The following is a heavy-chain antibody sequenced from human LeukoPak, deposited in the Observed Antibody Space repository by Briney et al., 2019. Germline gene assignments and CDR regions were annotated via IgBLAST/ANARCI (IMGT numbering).Heavy chain of an antibody. CDR2: IYSGGST. D-gene: IGHD5-18*01. J-gene: IGHJ4*02. CDR3: AKTLYSYGQYYFDY. CDR1: GFTVSSNY. V-gene: IGHV3-53*01. Sequence: GGSLRLSCAASGFTVSSNYMSWVRQAPGKGLEWVSVIYSGGSTYYADSVKGRFTISRDNSKNTLYLQMNSLRAENTAVYYCAKTLYSYGQYYFDYWGQGTLVTVSS.